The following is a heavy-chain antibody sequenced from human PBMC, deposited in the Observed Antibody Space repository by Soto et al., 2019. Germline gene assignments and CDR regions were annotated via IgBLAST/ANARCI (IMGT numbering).Heavy chain of an antibody. Sequence: SVKVSCKASGGTFSSYAISWVRQAPGQGLEWMGGIIPIFGTANYAQKFQGRVTITVDKSISTAYLQWSSLKASDTAMYYCARRKGQQLAGGYYYYYYMDVWGKGTTVTVSS. D-gene: IGHD6-13*01. V-gene: IGHV1-69*06. CDR3: ARRKGQQLAGGYYYYYYMDV. J-gene: IGHJ6*03. CDR2: IIPIFGTA. CDR1: GGTFSSYA.